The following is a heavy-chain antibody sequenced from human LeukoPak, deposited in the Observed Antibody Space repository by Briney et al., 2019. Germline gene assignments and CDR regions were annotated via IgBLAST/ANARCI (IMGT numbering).Heavy chain of an antibody. CDR2: IGGSGVST. CDR3: ARGTIAAAGYYYFDY. Sequence: GGSLRLSCAASGFTFSNYAMSWVRQAPGKGLEWVSSIGGSGVSTYYADSVKGRFTISRDNSKNTLYLQMNSLRAEDTAVYYCARGTIAAAGYYYFDYWGQGTQVTVSS. V-gene: IGHV3-23*01. J-gene: IGHJ4*02. D-gene: IGHD6-13*01. CDR1: GFTFSNYA.